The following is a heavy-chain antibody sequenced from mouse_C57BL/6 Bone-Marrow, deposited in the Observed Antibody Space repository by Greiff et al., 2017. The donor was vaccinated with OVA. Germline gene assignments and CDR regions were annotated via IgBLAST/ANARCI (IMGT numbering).Heavy chain of an antibody. Sequence: VQLQQSGAELARPGASVKLSCKASGYTFTSYGISWVKQRTGQGLEWIGEIYPRSGNTYYNEKFKGKATLTADKSSSPAYMELRSLTSEDAAVYFCARMGYGNYGYWGQGTTLTVSS. J-gene: IGHJ2*01. CDR1: GYTFTSYG. CDR3: ARMGYGNYGY. CDR2: IYPRSGNT. V-gene: IGHV1-81*01. D-gene: IGHD2-10*02.